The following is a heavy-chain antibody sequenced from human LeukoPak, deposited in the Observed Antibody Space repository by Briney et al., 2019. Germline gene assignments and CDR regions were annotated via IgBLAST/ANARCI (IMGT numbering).Heavy chain of an antibody. CDR3: ARGTGANWFDP. J-gene: IGHJ5*02. CDR2: IYPGDSDT. D-gene: IGHD2-8*02. V-gene: IGHV5-51*01. Sequence: GESLQISCKGSGYNFNSYWIAWVRPMPGKGLEWMGIIYPGDSDTRYSPSFQGQVTISADKSISTAYLQWSSLKASDTAMYYCARGTGANWFDPWGQGTLVTVSS. CDR1: GYNFNSYW.